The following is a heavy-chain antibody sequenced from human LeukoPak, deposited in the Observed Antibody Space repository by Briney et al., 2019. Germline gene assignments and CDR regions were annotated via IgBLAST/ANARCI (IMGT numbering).Heavy chain of an antibody. CDR1: GYTFTSYV. D-gene: IGHD6-19*01. CDR2: ISAYKGNT. Sequence: ALGKASSKPSGYTFTSYVISWVGQAPGPRLEWMGGISAYKGNTNQAQKLHGRVTMTTDKSTSTAYIQLRSLRSDDRAACYFARAESGGWYSGGWDDFFDIWGQGTMVTVSS. J-gene: IGHJ3*02. CDR3: ARAESGGWYSGGWDDFFDI. V-gene: IGHV1-18*01.